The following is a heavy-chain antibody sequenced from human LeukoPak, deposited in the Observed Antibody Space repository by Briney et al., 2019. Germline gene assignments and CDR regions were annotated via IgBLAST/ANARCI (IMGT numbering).Heavy chain of an antibody. V-gene: IGHV1-46*01. CDR2: IYPRDGST. J-gene: IGHJ5*02. Sequence: ASVKVSCKASGYSFTSNYIHWVRQAPGQGLEWMGMIYPRDGSTSYAQRFQDRVTVTRDTSTSTVHMELSSLRSEDTAVYYCARLPGGYCSSTSCLIPWGQGTLVTVSS. D-gene: IGHD2-2*01. CDR1: GYSFTSNY. CDR3: ARLPGGYCSSTSCLIP.